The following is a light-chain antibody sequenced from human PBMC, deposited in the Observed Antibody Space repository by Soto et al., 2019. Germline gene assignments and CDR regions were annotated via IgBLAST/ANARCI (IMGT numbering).Light chain of an antibody. CDR1: QSVSSN. CDR3: QQHNNWPPT. Sequence: EIVMTQSPATLSVSPGERATLSCRASQSVSSNLAWYQQKPGQAPRLLIYGASTRATGIPARFSGSRSGTEFTLTLSSLQSEDFAVYYCQQHNNWPPTFGQGTRLEIK. V-gene: IGKV3-15*01. J-gene: IGKJ5*01. CDR2: GAS.